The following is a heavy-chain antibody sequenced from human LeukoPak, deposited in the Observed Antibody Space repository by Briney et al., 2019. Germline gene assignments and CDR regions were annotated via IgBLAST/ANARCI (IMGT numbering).Heavy chain of an antibody. D-gene: IGHD3-10*01. CDR2: VSDSGST. CDR3: ARVTRGVDY. Sequence: PSETLSLTCTVSGGSMSSYYWSWIRQPPGKGLEWIGYVSDSGSTNSNPSLKSRVTISLDTSKNQFSLKLSAVTAADTAVYYCARVTRGVDYWGQGNLVTVSS. V-gene: IGHV4-59*12. J-gene: IGHJ4*02. CDR1: GGSMSSYY.